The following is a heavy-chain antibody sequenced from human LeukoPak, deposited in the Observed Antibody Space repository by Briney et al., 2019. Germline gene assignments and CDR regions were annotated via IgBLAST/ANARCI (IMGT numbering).Heavy chain of an antibody. V-gene: IGHV1-2*06. J-gene: IGHJ4*02. CDR3: ARDGGAGWSAFDY. D-gene: IGHD6-19*01. Sequence: ASVKVSCKASGYTFTGYYMHWVRQAPGQGLEWMGRINPNSGGTNYAQKFQGRVTMTRDTSISTAYMELSRLRSDDTAAYYCARDGGAGWSAFDYWGQGTLVTVSS. CDR2: INPNSGGT. CDR1: GYTFTGYY.